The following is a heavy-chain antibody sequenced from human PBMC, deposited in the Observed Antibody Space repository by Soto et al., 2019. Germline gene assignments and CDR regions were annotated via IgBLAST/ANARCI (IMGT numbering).Heavy chain of an antibody. CDR2: IYSGGST. D-gene: IGHD3-10*01. CDR1: GFTVSSNY. V-gene: IGHV3-53*01. Sequence: EVQLVESGGGLIQPGGSLRLSCAASGFTVSSNYMSWVRQAPGKGLEWVSGIYSGGSTYYADSVKGRFTISRDHSENTLYLQMDNLRAEDTAVYYCAREARSFGSGSYYIYGGRYFDYWGQGTLVTVSS. J-gene: IGHJ4*02. CDR3: AREARSFGSGSYYIYGGRYFDY.